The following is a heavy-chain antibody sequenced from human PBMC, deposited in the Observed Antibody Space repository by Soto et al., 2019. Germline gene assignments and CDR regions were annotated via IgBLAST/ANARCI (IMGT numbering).Heavy chain of an antibody. CDR2: ITTDKGKT. CDR1: GYTFTSYG. V-gene: IGHV1-18*01. Sequence: GPEVKKPGASVKVSCKTSGYTFTSYGISWVRQAPGQGLEWMGWITTDKGKTNYAQKFQGRVTMTTDTSTSTAYMELRSLRSDDTAVYYCATRSPAFDYWGQGTLVTVSS. J-gene: IGHJ4*02. CDR3: ATRSPAFDY.